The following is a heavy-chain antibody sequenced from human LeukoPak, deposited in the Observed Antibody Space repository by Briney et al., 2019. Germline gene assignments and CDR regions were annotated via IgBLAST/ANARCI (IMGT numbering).Heavy chain of an antibody. J-gene: IGHJ4*02. CDR1: GYTFTSYY. V-gene: IGHV1-46*01. CDR3: ARGPLTDSSGLWATNFDY. Sequence: ASVTVSFTASGYTFTSYYMHWERQAPGQGLEWMGIINPSGGSTSYAQKFQGRVTMTRDMSTSTVYMELSSLRSEDTAVYYCARGPLTDSSGLWATNFDYWGQGTLVTVSS. CDR2: INPSGGST. D-gene: IGHD6-19*01.